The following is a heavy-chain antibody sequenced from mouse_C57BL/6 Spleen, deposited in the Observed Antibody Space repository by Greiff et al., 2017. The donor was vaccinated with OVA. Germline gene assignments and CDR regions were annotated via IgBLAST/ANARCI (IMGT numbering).Heavy chain of an antibody. Sequence: VQLQQSGAELVRPGASVKLSCTASGFNIKDDYMHWVKQRPEQGLEWIGWIDPENGDTDYASKFQGKATITADTSSNTAYLQLSSLTSEDTAVYYCTTLSSFAYWGQGTLVTVSA. V-gene: IGHV14-4*01. CDR1: GFNIKDDY. CDR3: TTLSSFAY. CDR2: IDPENGDT. J-gene: IGHJ3*01.